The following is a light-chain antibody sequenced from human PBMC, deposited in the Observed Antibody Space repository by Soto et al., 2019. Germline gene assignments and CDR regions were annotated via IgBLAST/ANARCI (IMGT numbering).Light chain of an antibody. CDR1: KSISSW. CDR2: KAS. Sequence: DIQMTQSPSTLSASVGDRDTITCRASKSISSWLAWYQQKPGKAPKLLIYKASSLESGVPSRFSGSGSGTEFTLTISSLQPDDFATYYCQQYNSYPWTFGQGTKVEIK. CDR3: QQYNSYPWT. V-gene: IGKV1-5*03. J-gene: IGKJ1*01.